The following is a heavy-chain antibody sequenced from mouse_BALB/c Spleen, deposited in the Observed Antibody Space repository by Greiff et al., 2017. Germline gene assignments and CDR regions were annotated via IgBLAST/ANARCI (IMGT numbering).Heavy chain of an antibody. CDR1: GFSLTSYG. D-gene: IGHD3-3*01. V-gene: IGHV2-5-1*01. Sequence: VQLQESGPSLVQPSQSLSITCTVSGFSLTSYGVHWVRQSPGKGLEWLGVIWRGGSTDYNAAFMSRLSITKDNSKSQVFFKMNSLQADDTAIYYCAKEGFGTDAMDYWGQGTSVTVSS. CDR2: IWRGGST. CDR3: AKEGFGTDAMDY. J-gene: IGHJ4*01.